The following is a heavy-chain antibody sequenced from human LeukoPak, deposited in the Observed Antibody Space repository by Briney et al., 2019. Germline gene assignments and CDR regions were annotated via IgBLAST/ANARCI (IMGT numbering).Heavy chain of an antibody. D-gene: IGHD2-2*01. CDR3: ARKAYCSSTSCTLDY. CDR1: GFTFDDYG. Sequence: GGSLRLSCAASGFTFDDYGMSWVRQAPGKGLEWVSGINWNGGSTGYADSVKGRFTISRDNAKNSLYLQMNSLRAEDTALYYCARKAYCSSTSCTLDYWGQGTLVTVSS. V-gene: IGHV3-20*04. J-gene: IGHJ4*02. CDR2: INWNGGST.